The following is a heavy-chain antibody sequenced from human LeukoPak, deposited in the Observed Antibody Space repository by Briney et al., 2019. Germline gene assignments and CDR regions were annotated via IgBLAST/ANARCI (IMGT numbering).Heavy chain of an antibody. V-gene: IGHV4-4*02. D-gene: IGHD5-18*01. CDR3: ARQIAQRDLTRGYSYGWVY. CDR2: INYSGST. Sequence: PSGTLSLTCAVSGGSISSNNWWSWIRQPPGKGLEWIGEINYSGSTNYNPSLKSRVTISVDTSKNQFSLKLSSVTAADTAVYYCARQIAQRDLTRGYSYGWVYWGQGTLVTVSS. J-gene: IGHJ4*02. CDR1: GGSISSNNW.